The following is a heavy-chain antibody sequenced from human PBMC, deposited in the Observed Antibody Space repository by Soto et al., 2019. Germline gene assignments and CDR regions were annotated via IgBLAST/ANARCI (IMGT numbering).Heavy chain of an antibody. CDR1: GLTFSNAG. CDR3: TTGRFLHYYFDY. J-gene: IGHJ4*02. V-gene: IGHV3-15*01. CDR2: IKSKTDGGTT. Sequence: PGGSLRLSCAASGLTFSNAGMSWVRQAPGKGLEWVGRIKSKTDGGTTDYAAPVKGRFTISRDDSKNTLYLQMNSLKTEDTAVYYCTTGRFLHYYFDYWGQGTLVTVSS. D-gene: IGHD3-3*01.